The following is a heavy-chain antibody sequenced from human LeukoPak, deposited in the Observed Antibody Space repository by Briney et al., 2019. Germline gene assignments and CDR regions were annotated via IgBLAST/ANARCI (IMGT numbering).Heavy chain of an antibody. CDR3: AREKDSTSAWWSNRGEYDY. CDR2: ISAYNGNT. Sequence: ASVTVSCKASGYTFTSYGISWVRQAPGQGLEWMGWISAYNGNTNYAQKLQGRVTMTTDTSTSTAYMELRSLRSDDTAVYYCAREKDSTSAWWSNRGEYDYWGQGTLVTVSS. CDR1: GYTFTSYG. D-gene: IGHD2-8*02. V-gene: IGHV1-18*01. J-gene: IGHJ4*02.